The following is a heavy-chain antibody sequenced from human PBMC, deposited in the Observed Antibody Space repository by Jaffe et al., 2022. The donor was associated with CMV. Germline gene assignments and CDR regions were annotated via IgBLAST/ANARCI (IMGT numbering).Heavy chain of an antibody. CDR2: ISGSGGST. D-gene: IGHD6-19*01. CDR3: AKAGSDSSFIYYYYYMDV. V-gene: IGHV3-23*04. J-gene: IGHJ6*03. CDR1: GFTFSSYA. Sequence: EVQLVESGGGLVQPGGSLRLSCAASGFTFSSYAMSWVRQAPGKGLEWVSAISGSGGSTYYADSVKGRFTISRDNSKNTLYLQMNSLRAEDTAVYYCAKAGSDSSFIYYYYYMDVWGKGTTVTVSS.